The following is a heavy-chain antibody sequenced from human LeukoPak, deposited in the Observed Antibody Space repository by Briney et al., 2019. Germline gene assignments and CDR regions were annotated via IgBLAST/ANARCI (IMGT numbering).Heavy chain of an antibody. CDR2: IIPILGIA. D-gene: IGHD3-22*01. J-gene: IGHJ4*02. CDR1: GGTFSSYA. CDR3: ARDYYDSSGYYGFDY. V-gene: IGHV1-69*04. Sequence: GASVKVSCTASGGTFSSYAISWVRQAPGQGLEWMGRIIPILGIANYAQKFQGRVTITADKSTSTAYMELSSLRSEDTAVYYCARDYYDSSGYYGFDYWGQGTLVTVSS.